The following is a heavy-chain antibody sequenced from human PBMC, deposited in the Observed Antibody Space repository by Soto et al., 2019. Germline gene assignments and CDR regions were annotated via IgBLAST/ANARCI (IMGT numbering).Heavy chain of an antibody. CDR3: ARGITGTTGWYYYYGMDV. Sequence: GGSLRLSCAASGFTFSSYAMHWVRQAPGKGLEYVSAISSNGGSTYYANSVKGRFTISRDNSKNTLYLQMGSLRAEDMAVYYCARGITGTTGWYYYYGMDVWGQGTTVTVSS. CDR2: ISSNGGST. CDR1: GFTFSSYA. J-gene: IGHJ6*02. D-gene: IGHD1-7*01. V-gene: IGHV3-64*01.